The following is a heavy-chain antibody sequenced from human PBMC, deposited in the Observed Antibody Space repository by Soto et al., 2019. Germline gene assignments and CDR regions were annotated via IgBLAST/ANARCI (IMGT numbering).Heavy chain of an antibody. Sequence: QVQLVQSGAEVKKPGSSVKVSCKASGGTFSSYAISWVRQAPGQGLEWMGGIIPIFGTANYAQKFQGRVTIDADEPTSKAYMALSSLRSEDTAVYYCARVFDSSGYKDYYYGMDVWGQGTTVTVSS. CDR1: GGTFSSYA. V-gene: IGHV1-69*01. D-gene: IGHD3-22*01. CDR2: IIPIFGTA. CDR3: ARVFDSSGYKDYYYGMDV. J-gene: IGHJ6*02.